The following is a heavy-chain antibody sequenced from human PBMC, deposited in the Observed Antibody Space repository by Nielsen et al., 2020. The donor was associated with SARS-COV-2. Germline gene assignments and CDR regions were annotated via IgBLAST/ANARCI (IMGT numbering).Heavy chain of an antibody. CDR3: AREYSSGWYAIDY. D-gene: IGHD6-19*01. J-gene: IGHJ4*02. V-gene: IGHV1-2*06. CDR1: GYTFTGYY. CDR2: INPITGGT. Sequence: ASVKVSCKASGYTFTGYYVQWARQPPGQGLEWMGRINPITGGTKYAQRFQGRVTLTRDTSIDTAYLEVSRLTSDDTAVYYCAREYSSGWYAIDYWGQGTLVTVSS.